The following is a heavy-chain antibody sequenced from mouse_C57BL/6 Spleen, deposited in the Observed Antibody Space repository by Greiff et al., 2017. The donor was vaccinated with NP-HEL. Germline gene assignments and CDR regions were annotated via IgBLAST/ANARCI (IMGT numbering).Heavy chain of an antibody. V-gene: IGHV1-53*01. D-gene: IGHD1-1*01. CDR3: ARDPITTVVEPYWYFDV. Sequence: QVQLQQSGTELVKPGASVKLSCKASGYTFTSYWMHWVKQRPGQGLEWIGNINPSNGGTNYNEKFKSKATLTVDKSSSTAYMQLSSLTSEDSAVYYCARDPITTVVEPYWYFDVWGTGTTVTVSS. J-gene: IGHJ1*03. CDR2: INPSNGGT. CDR1: GYTFTSYW.